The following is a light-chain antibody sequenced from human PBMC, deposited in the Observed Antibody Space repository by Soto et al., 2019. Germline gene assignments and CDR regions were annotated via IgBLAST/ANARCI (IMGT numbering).Light chain of an antibody. CDR2: GAS. V-gene: IGKV3-15*01. CDR3: QQYYNWLWT. J-gene: IGKJ1*01. Sequence: EIVMTQSPATLSVSPGERATLSCRASQSVNRNLVWYQQKPGQAPRLLIYGASTRATGIPGRFSGSGYGTEFTLTISSLQSEDFAVYYCQQYYNWLWTFGQGTKVEIK. CDR1: QSVNRN.